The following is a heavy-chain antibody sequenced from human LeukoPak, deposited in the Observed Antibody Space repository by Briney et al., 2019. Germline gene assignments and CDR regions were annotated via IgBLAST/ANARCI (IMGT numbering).Heavy chain of an antibody. CDR3: ARDGSMLLWFGGADRNDAFDI. V-gene: IGHV3-33*08. CDR2: IWYDGSNK. D-gene: IGHD3-10*01. J-gene: IGHJ3*02. Sequence: PGGSLRLSCAASGNYWMHWVRQAPGKGLEWVAVIWYDGSNKYYADSVKGRFTISRDNSKNTLYLQMNSLRAEDTAVYYCARDGSMLLWFGGADRNDAFDIWGQGTMVTVSS. CDR1: GNYW.